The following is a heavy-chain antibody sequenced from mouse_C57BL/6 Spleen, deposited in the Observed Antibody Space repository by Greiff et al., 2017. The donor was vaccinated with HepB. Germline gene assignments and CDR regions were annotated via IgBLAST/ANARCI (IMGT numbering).Heavy chain of an antibody. Sequence: QVQLKQPGAELVKPGASVKLSCKASGYTFTSYWMHWVKQRPGQGLEWIGMIHPNSSSTNYNEKFKSKATLTVDKSSSTAYMQLSSLTSEDSAVYYCAREGRITTVFDYWGQGTTLTVSS. CDR2: IHPNSSST. D-gene: IGHD1-1*01. CDR3: AREGRITTVFDY. V-gene: IGHV1-64*01. CDR1: GYTFTSYW. J-gene: IGHJ2*01.